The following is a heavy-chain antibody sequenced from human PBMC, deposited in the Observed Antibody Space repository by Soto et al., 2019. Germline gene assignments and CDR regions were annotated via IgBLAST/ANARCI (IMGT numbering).Heavy chain of an antibody. CDR3: AKLSCTSSTCYFPGWFDP. Sequence: SETLSLTCTVSGDSISGGASFWSWIRQPPGKGLEWIANVYYSGSSYYNPSLKSRLTISVDTTKNQFSLQLKSMTAADTPAYYCAKLSCTSSTCYFPGWFDPWGQGTLVTVSS. V-gene: IGHV4-31*03. D-gene: IGHD2-2*01. J-gene: IGHJ5*02. CDR2: VYYSGSS. CDR1: GDSISGGASF.